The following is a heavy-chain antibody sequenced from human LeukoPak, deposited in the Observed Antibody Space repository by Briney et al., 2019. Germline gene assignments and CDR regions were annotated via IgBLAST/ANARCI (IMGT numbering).Heavy chain of an antibody. CDR1: GYTFTSYH. D-gene: IGHD2-2*01. CDR3: ARSRSACSSTSCHLYYYYGMDV. CDR2: INLSGGST. J-gene: IGHJ6*02. Sequence: VASVKVSCKASGYTFTSYHMHWVRQAPGQGLEWMGKINLSGGSTTYAQKFQGRVTITADESTSTAYMELSSLRSEDTAVYYCARSRSACSSTSCHLYYYYGMDVWGQGTTVTVSS. V-gene: IGHV1-46*01.